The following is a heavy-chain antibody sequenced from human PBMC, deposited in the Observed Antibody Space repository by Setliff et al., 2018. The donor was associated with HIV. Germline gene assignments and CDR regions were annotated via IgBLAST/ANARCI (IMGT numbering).Heavy chain of an antibody. CDR1: GYSFTSYW. V-gene: IGHV5-51*01. D-gene: IGHD5-12*01. Sequence: PGESLKISCKGSGYSFTSYWIGWVRQMPGKGLEWMGIIYPGDSDTRYSPSFQGQVNISADKSINTAYLQWTSLKASDSAIYYCARQEAIVGTIKGWFDLWGQGTLVTVSS. J-gene: IGHJ5*02. CDR2: IYPGDSDT. CDR3: ARQEAIVGTIKGWFDL.